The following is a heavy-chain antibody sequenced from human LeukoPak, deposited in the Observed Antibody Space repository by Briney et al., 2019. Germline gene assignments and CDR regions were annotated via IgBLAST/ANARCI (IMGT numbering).Heavy chain of an antibody. D-gene: IGHD3-10*01. CDR1: GFTFSTYG. J-gene: IGHJ4*02. CDR3: AKDTRSPMVRGVIINYFDY. V-gene: IGHV3-30*18. CDR2: ISYDGSNE. Sequence: GRSLRLSCAASGFTFSTYGMHWVRQAPGKGLEWVAVISYDGSNEYYADSVKGRFTISRDNSKNTLYLQMNSLKAEDTAVYYCAKDTRSPMVRGVIINYFDYWGQGTLVTVSS.